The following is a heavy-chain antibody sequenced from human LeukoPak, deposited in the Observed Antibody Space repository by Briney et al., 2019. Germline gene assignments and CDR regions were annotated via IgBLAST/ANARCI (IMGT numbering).Heavy chain of an antibody. J-gene: IGHJ6*02. CDR1: GFTVSSNY. V-gene: IGHV3-53*04. CDR3: AKERKGSSWYYYYYGMDV. CDR2: IYSGGST. D-gene: IGHD6-13*01. Sequence: GGSLRLSCAASGFTVSSNYLSWVRQAPGKGLEWVSVIYSGGSTYYADSVKGRFTISRHNSKNTLYLQMNSLRAEDTAVYYCAKERKGSSWYYYYYGMDVWGQGTTVTVSS.